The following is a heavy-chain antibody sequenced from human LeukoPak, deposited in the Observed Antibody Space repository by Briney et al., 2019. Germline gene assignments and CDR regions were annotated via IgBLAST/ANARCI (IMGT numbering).Heavy chain of an antibody. CDR3: ARDDYSPAYSSSWYYFDY. CDR2: ISSSSSYI. V-gene: IGHV3-21*01. J-gene: IGHJ4*02. CDR1: GFTFSSYS. Sequence: PGGSLRLSCAASGFTFSSYSMNWVRQAPGKGLEWVSSISSSSSYIYYADSVKGRFTISRDNAKSSLYLQMNSLRAEDTAVYYCARDDYSPAYSSSWYYFDYWGQGTLVTVSS. D-gene: IGHD6-13*01.